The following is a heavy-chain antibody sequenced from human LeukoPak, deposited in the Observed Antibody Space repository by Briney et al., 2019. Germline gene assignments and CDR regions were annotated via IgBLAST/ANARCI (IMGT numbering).Heavy chain of an antibody. CDR2: IYTSGST. CDR3: ARDAPFWSGQRNWFDP. D-gene: IGHD3-3*01. CDR1: GGSISSYY. J-gene: IGHJ5*02. Sequence: SETLSLTCTVSGGSISSYYWSWIRQPAGKGLEWIGRIYTSGSTNYNPSLKSRVTMSVDTSKNQFSLKLSSVTAADTAVYYCARDAPFWSGQRNWFDPWGQGTLVTVSS. V-gene: IGHV4-4*07.